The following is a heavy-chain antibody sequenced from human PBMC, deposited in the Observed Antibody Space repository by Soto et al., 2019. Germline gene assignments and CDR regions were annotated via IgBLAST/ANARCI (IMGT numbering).Heavy chain of an antibody. CDR1: GYTFTSYG. V-gene: IGHV1-18*01. Sequence: QVQLVQSGAEVKKPGASVKVSCKASGYTFTSYGISWVRQAPGQGLEWMGWISAYNGNTNYAQKLQGRVTMTTATSTSTAYMELRSLSSDDPAVYYFARSFRGSYLGGDYWGQGALVTVSS. CDR2: ISAYNGNT. D-gene: IGHD1-26*01. J-gene: IGHJ4*02. CDR3: ARSFRGSYLGGDY.